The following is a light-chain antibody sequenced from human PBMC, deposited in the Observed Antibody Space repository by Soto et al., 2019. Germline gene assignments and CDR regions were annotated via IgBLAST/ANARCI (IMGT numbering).Light chain of an antibody. CDR1: QSISSW. Sequence: DIQMTQSPCTLSQPVVERLTMTWRASQSISSWLAWYQQKPGKAPKLLIYDASSLESGVPSRFSGSGSGTEFTLTISSLQPDDFANYYCQQYNSYSPTFGGGTKVDIK. J-gene: IGKJ4*01. CDR3: QQYNSYSPT. V-gene: IGKV1-5*01. CDR2: DAS.